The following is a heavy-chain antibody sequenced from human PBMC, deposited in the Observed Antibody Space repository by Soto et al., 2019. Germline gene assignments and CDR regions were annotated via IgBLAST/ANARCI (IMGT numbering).Heavy chain of an antibody. CDR2: ISGSGYNT. CDR1: GFSLSSYA. J-gene: IGHJ4*02. V-gene: IGHV3-23*01. Sequence: GGSLRLSCAASGFSLSSYAMSWVRQAPGKGLEWVSAISGSGYNTYYADSVEGRFTISRDISKNTLYLQMSSLRAEDTAIYYCAKGSASGRPYYFDYWGQGTLVTVSS. CDR3: AKGSASGRPYYFDY. D-gene: IGHD6-6*01.